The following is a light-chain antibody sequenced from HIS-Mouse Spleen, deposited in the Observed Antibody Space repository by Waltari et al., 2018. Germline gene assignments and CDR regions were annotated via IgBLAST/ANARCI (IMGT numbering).Light chain of an antibody. CDR2: EGS. CDR3: CSYAGSSTWV. CDR1: SSDVGSYNL. Sequence: QSPLTQPASVSGSPGQSITLSCTGTSSDVGSYNLVAWYQQHPGKAPKLLFYEGSKRPSGVSNRFSGSKSGNTASLTISGLQAEDEADYYCCSYAGSSTWVFGGGTKLTVL. V-gene: IGLV2-23*01. J-gene: IGLJ3*02.